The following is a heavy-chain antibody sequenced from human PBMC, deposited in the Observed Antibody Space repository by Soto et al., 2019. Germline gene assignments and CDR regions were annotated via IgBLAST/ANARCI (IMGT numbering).Heavy chain of an antibody. D-gene: IGHD6-19*01. CDR2: ISGSGGST. V-gene: IGHV3-23*01. J-gene: IGHJ4*02. Sequence: EVQLLESGGGLVQPGGSLRLSCAASGFTFSSYAMSWVRQAPGKGLEWVSAISGSGGSTYYADSVKGRFTISRDNSKNTLYLQMTSLRAEDTAVYYCPTHSAVADLSDYWGQGTLVTVSS. CDR3: PTHSAVADLSDY. CDR1: GFTFSSYA.